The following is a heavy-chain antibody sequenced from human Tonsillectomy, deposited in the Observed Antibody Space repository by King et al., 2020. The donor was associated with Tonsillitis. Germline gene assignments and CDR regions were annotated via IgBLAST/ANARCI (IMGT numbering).Heavy chain of an antibody. J-gene: IGHJ6*02. CDR2: TYYRSKWYN. V-gene: IGHV6-1*01. CDR3: ARDRGYCSGGSCYHSGMDV. Sequence: VQLQQSGPGLVKPSQTLSLTCVISGDSVSSNSAAWNWIRQSPSRGLELLGRTYYRSKWYNDYAVSVKSRIIINSDTSKKQVSLQLKSVTPEDTAVYYGARDRGYCSGGSCYHSGMDVWGQGTTVTVSS. CDR1: GDSVSSNSAA. D-gene: IGHD2-15*01.